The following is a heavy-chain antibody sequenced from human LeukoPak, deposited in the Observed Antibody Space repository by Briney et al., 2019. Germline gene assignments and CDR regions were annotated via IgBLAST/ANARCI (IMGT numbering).Heavy chain of an antibody. CDR1: GFTVSSYA. D-gene: IGHD3-16*01. CDR2: LRGNGDT. Sequence: PGGSLRLSCAASGFTVSSYAMSWVREAPARGLEWVSSLRGNGDTFYADCVKGGFTLSSDDYRNTVYLQSDNLRVEDTAVYYCARASWVSHADAVLWGQGTVVTVSS. J-gene: IGHJ4*02. CDR3: ARASWVSHADAVL. V-gene: IGHV3-23*01.